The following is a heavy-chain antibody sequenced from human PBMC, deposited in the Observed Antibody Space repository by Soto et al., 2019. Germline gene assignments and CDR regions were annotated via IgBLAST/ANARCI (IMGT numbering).Heavy chain of an antibody. J-gene: IGHJ6*03. CDR2: ISAYNGNT. CDR1: GYTFTSYG. D-gene: IGHD5-12*01. V-gene: IGHV1-18*01. Sequence: GASVKVSWKASGYTFTSYGISWVRQAPGQGLEWMGWISAYNGNTNYAQKLQGRVTMTTDTSTSTAYMELRSLRSDDTAVYYCARVIREYSGYDPLGYYYYYMDVWGKGTTVTVSS. CDR3: ARVIREYSGYDPLGYYYYYMDV.